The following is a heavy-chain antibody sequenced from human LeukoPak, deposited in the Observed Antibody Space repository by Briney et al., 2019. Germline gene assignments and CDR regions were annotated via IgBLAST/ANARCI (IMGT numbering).Heavy chain of an antibody. V-gene: IGHV3-48*02. CDR1: GFTFSAYT. J-gene: IGHJ4*02. D-gene: IGHD5-12*01. CDR3: ARGVATIDY. CDR2: TSSSSNSI. Sequence: GGSLRLSCAASGFTFSAYTMNCVPLAPRKGLECVLYTSSSSNSIYYTDSVKGRFTISRDNAKNSLYLQMNSLRDEDTAVYYCARGVATIDYWGQGTLVTVSS.